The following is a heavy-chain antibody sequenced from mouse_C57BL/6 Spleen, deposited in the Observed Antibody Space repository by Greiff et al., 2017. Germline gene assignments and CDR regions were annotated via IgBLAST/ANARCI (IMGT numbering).Heavy chain of an antibody. CDR3: ARSRLYYFDY. Sequence: EVKLVESGPGLVKPSQSLSLTCSVTGYSITSGYYWNWIRQFPGNKLEWMGYISYDGSNNYNPSLKNRISITRDTSKNQFFLKLNSVTTEDTATYYCARSRLYYFDYWGQGTTLTVSS. J-gene: IGHJ2*01. D-gene: IGHD1-1*01. CDR1: GYSITSGYY. V-gene: IGHV3-6*01. CDR2: ISYDGSN.